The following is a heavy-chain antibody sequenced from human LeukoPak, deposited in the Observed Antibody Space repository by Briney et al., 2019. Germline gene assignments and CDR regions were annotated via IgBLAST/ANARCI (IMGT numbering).Heavy chain of an antibody. D-gene: IGHD6-13*01. Sequence: AGGSLRLSCAASGFAFDDYAMHWVRQAPGKGLEWVSLISGDGGSTYYADSVKGRFTISRDNSKNSLYLQMNSLRTEDTALYYCAKDGRDSSSRYDPHFDYWGQGTLVTVSS. CDR3: AKDGRDSSSRYDPHFDY. CDR2: ISGDGGST. CDR1: GFAFDDYA. J-gene: IGHJ4*02. V-gene: IGHV3-43*02.